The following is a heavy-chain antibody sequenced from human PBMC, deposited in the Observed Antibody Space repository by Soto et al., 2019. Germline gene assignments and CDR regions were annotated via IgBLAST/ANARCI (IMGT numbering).Heavy chain of an antibody. D-gene: IGHD3-3*01. CDR3: ARDKRDLRFLEWSYYFDY. CDR1: GFTFSSCA. J-gene: IGHJ4*02. CDR2: ISYDGSNK. V-gene: IGHV3-30-3*01. Sequence: SLRLSCAASGFTFSSCAMHWVRQAPGKGLEWVAIISYDGSNKYYADSVKGRFTISRDNSKNTLYLQMNSLRAEDTAVYYCARDKRDLRFLEWSYYFDYWGQGTLVTVS.